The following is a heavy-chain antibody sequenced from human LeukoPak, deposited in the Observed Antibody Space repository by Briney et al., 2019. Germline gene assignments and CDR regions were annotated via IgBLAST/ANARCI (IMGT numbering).Heavy chain of an antibody. V-gene: IGHV1-2*02. J-gene: IGHJ3*02. CDR1: GYTFTGYY. CDR3: ARGPDLGAFDI. Sequence: ASVKVSCKASGYTFTGYYMHWVRQAPGQGLEWMGWINPNSGGTNNAQKFQGRVTMTRDTSISTAYMELSRLRSDDTAVYYCARGPDLGAFDIWGQGTMVTVSS. CDR2: INPNSGGT.